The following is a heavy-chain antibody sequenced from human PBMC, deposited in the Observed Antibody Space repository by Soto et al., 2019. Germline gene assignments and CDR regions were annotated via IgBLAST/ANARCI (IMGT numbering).Heavy chain of an antibody. CDR1: GYTFTGYY. J-gene: IGHJ5*02. Sequence: QVQLVQSGAEVKKPGASVKVSCKASGYTFTGYYMHWVRQAPGQGLEWMGWINPNSGGTNYAQKFQGWVTMTRDTSIITAYMELSRLRSDDTAVYYCAREGLRYFDWLFGGEELQFDPWGQGTLVTVSS. D-gene: IGHD3-9*01. CDR3: AREGLRYFDWLFGGEELQFDP. V-gene: IGHV1-2*04. CDR2: INPNSGGT.